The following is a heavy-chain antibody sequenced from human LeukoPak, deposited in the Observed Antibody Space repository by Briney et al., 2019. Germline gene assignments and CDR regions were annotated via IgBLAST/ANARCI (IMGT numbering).Heavy chain of an antibody. Sequence: PGGFLRLSCAASGFTFSSYGMHWVRQAPGKGLEWVAFIRYDGSNKYYVDSVKGRFTISRDNSKNTLYLQMNSLRAEDTAVYYCAKARAVTTVLDAFDIWGQGTMVTVSS. D-gene: IGHD4-17*01. V-gene: IGHV3-30*02. CDR2: IRYDGSNK. CDR1: GFTFSSYG. J-gene: IGHJ3*02. CDR3: AKARAVTTVLDAFDI.